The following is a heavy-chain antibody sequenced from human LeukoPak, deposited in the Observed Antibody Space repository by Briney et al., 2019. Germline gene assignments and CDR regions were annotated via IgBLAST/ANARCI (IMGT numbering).Heavy chain of an antibody. V-gene: IGHV3-21*04. CDR3: ARDYIVATQPEDFDY. J-gene: IGHJ4*02. CDR2: ISSSSSYI. D-gene: IGHD5-12*01. CDR1: GFTFGSYS. Sequence: PGGSLRLSCAASGFTFGSYSMNWVRQAPGKGLEWVSSISSSSSYIYYADSVEGRFTISRDNAKNSLYLQMNSLRAEDTAVYYCARDYIVATQPEDFDYWGQGTLVTVSS.